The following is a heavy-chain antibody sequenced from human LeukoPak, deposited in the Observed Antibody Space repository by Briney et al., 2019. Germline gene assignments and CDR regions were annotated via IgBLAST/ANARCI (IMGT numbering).Heavy chain of an antibody. V-gene: IGHV3-23*01. J-gene: IGHJ4*02. Sequence: PGGSLRLSCAASGFTFSTYAMSWVRQAPGKGLEWVSAIGGSGGSTYYAESVKGRFTISRDNSKNTLYVQMNSLRAEDTAVYYCAKKRGSYYPFDYWGQGTLVTVSS. CDR2: IGGSGGST. CDR3: AKKRGSYYPFDY. D-gene: IGHD1-26*01. CDR1: GFTFSTYA.